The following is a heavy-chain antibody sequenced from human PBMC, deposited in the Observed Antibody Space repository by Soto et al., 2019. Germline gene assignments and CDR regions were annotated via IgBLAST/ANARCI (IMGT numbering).Heavy chain of an antibody. CDR2: IIPIFGTA. J-gene: IGHJ6*02. D-gene: IGHD1-7*01. V-gene: IGHV1-69*06. CDR1: GGTFSSYA. Sequence: VKVSCKASGGTFSSYAISWVRQAPGQGLEWMGGIIPIFGTANYAQKFQGRVTITADKSTSTAYMELSSLRSEDTAVYYCARDQSACGYNWNYGLCGMDVWGQGTTVTVSS. CDR3: ARDQSACGYNWNYGLCGMDV.